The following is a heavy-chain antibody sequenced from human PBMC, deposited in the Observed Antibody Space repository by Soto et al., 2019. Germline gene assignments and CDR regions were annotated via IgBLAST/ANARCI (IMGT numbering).Heavy chain of an antibody. D-gene: IGHD4-17*01. V-gene: IGHV3-30-3*01. CDR1: GFTLTNYV. CDR3: ARGGDYGALYYYYGMDV. Sequence: HPGGSLRLSCAASGFTLTNYVMYWVRQAPGKGLECVAAISYDGSNENYADSVRGRSTISRDNSRNTLYLEMNSLIPEDTAVYYCARGGDYGALYYYYGMDVWGQGTTVTVSS. CDR2: ISYDGSNE. J-gene: IGHJ6*02.